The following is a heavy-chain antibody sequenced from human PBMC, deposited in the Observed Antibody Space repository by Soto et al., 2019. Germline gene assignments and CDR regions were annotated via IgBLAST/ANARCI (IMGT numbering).Heavy chain of an antibody. D-gene: IGHD3-10*01. Sequence: QVQLVESGGGVVQPERSLRLSCAASGFTFSSYGMHWVRQAPGKGLEWVAVIWYDGSNKYYADSVKGRFTISRDNSKNTLYLQMNSLRAEDTAVYYCARDKGLWFGELLYYFDYWGQGTLVTVSS. CDR1: GFTFSSYG. CDR2: IWYDGSNK. J-gene: IGHJ4*02. CDR3: ARDKGLWFGELLYYFDY. V-gene: IGHV3-33*01.